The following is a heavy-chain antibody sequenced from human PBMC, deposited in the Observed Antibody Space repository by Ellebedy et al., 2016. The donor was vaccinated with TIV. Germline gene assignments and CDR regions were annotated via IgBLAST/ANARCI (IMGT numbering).Heavy chain of an antibody. V-gene: IGHV1-18*01. CDR2: NSPYNGNR. D-gene: IGHD2-21*02. Sequence: AASVKVSCKASGYTFTSYEISWVRQAPGQGFEWMGWNSPYNGNRTYTQKFQGRVTLTTDASTSTAHMELRGLRSDDTAVYYCAIPTDYYYGLDVWGQGTSVAVSS. CDR3: AIPTDYYYGLDV. CDR1: GYTFTSYE. J-gene: IGHJ6*02.